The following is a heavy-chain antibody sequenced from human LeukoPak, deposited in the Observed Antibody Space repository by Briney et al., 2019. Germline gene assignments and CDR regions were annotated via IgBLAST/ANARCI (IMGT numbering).Heavy chain of an antibody. CDR3: AKSPKVGPTGVFDG. J-gene: IGHJ4*02. D-gene: IGHD1-26*01. CDR1: GFTFGRYT. V-gene: IGHV3-23*01. CDR2: ISARADLT. Sequence: GGSLTLSCPASGFTFGRYTLCSVRPAPGKGRDWVSSISARADLTYYADSVKGRFTISRDFFRNTLYLQMNSLRAEDTAVYYCAKSPKVGPTGVFDGWGQGTLVAVAS.